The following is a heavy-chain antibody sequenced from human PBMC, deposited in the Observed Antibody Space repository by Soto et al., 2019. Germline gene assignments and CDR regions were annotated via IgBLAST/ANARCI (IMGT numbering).Heavy chain of an antibody. D-gene: IGHD5-12*01. CDR2: LNPDGTTT. V-gene: IGHV3-74*01. Sequence: EVRLVESGGGLVQPGGSLRLSCAASGFTFNYYWMHWVRQAPGKGLVWVSRLNPDGTTTNYADFVKGRFTISRDNAKNTLYLQMNSLRAEDTAIYYCARGINSGYAGRDYWGQGTLVTVSS. CDR3: ARGINSGYAGRDY. J-gene: IGHJ4*02. CDR1: GFTFNYYW.